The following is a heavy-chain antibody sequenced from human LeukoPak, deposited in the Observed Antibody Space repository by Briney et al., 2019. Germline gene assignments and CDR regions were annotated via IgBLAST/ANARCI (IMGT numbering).Heavy chain of an antibody. D-gene: IGHD6-19*01. V-gene: IGHV1-24*01. J-gene: IGHJ4*02. CDR1: GYTLTELS. CDR3: ATTILPLDSSGPTFDY. Sequence: GASVKVSCKVSGYTLTELSMHWVRQAPGKGLEWMGGFDPEDGETIYAQKFQGRVTMTEDTSTDTAYMELSSLRSEDTAVYYCATTILPLDSSGPTFDYWGQGTLVTVSS. CDR2: FDPEDGET.